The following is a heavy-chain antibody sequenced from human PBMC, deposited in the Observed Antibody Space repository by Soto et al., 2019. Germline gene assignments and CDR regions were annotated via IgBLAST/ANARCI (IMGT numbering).Heavy chain of an antibody. CDR2: ISAHNGNT. J-gene: IGHJ4*02. D-gene: IGHD1-1*01. CDR3: ARGRYGDY. Sequence: QVHLVQSGAEVKKPGASVKVSGKGPGYAFTTYGITWVRQAPGQGLEWMGWISAHNGNTNYAQKLQGTVTVTRDTSTSTAYMELRSLRSDDTAVYYCARGRYGDYWGQAALVTVTS. CDR1: GYAFTTYG. V-gene: IGHV1-18*01.